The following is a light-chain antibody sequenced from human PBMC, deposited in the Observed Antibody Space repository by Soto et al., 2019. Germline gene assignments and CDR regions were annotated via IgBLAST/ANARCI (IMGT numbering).Light chain of an antibody. V-gene: IGKV3-11*01. CDR1: QSVSSY. CDR3: LQRSNWPPVYT. CDR2: DAS. Sequence: EIVLTQSPATLSLSPGERATLSCRASQSVSSYLAWYQQKPGQAPRLLIYDASNRATGIPARFSGSGSGTDFTLTISSLEPEDFAVYYCLQRSNWPPVYTFGQGTKEDIK. J-gene: IGKJ2*01.